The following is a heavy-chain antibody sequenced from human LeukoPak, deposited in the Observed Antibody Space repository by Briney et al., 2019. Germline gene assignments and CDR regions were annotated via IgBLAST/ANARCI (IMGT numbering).Heavy chain of an antibody. D-gene: IGHD3-10*01. CDR2: LKQDGSEK. Sequence: GGSLGLSCAASGFTFSAYWMSWVRQAPGKGLEWVANLKQDGSEKYYVDSVKGRFTISRDNAKSSLYLQMNSLRGEDTAVYYCARDDGFYSASGIYQNYFDHWGQGILVTVSP. V-gene: IGHV3-7*01. CDR3: ARDDGFYSASGIYQNYFDH. J-gene: IGHJ4*02. CDR1: GFTFSAYW.